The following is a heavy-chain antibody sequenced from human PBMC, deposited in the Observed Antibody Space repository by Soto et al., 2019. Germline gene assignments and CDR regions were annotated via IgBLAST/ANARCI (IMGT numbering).Heavy chain of an antibody. CDR2: IYSDGSGT. Sequence: GGSLRLSCAASGFTFSNFWMHWVRQAPGKGLVWVSRIYSDGSGTMYADSVKGRFTISRDNAKSTLYLQMNSLRAEDTAVYYCATLNSFGSDYWGRGTLVTVSS. CDR3: ATLNSFGSDY. J-gene: IGHJ4*02. V-gene: IGHV3-74*03. CDR1: GFTFSNFW. D-gene: IGHD5-18*01.